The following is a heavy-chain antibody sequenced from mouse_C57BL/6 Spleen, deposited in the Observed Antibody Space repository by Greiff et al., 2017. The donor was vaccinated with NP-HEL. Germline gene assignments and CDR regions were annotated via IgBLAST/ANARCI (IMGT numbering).Heavy chain of an antibody. CDR1: GFTFTDYY. D-gene: IGHD2-3*01. Sequence: EVHLVESGGGLVQPGGSLSLSCAASGFTFTDYYMSWVRQPPGKALEWLGFIRNKANGYTTEYSASVKGRFTISRDNSQSILYLQMNALRAEDSATYYCGRYAHDGSPWFAYWGQGTLVTVSA. CDR3: GRYAHDGSPWFAY. J-gene: IGHJ3*01. V-gene: IGHV7-3*01. CDR2: IRNKANGYTT.